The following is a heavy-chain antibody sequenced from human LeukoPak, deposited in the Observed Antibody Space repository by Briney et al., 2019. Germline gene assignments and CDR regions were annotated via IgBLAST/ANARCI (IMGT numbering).Heavy chain of an antibody. CDR2: IIPIFGTA. Sequence: GASVKVSCKASGGTFSSYAISWVRQAPGQGLEWMGGIIPIFGTANYAQKFQGRVTITTDESTSTAYMELSSLRSEDTAVYYCARSAGCSSTSCYGTPRYYYYYMDVWGKGTTVTVSS. V-gene: IGHV1-69*05. CDR1: GGTFSSYA. CDR3: ARSAGCSSTSCYGTPRYYYYYMDV. D-gene: IGHD2-2*01. J-gene: IGHJ6*03.